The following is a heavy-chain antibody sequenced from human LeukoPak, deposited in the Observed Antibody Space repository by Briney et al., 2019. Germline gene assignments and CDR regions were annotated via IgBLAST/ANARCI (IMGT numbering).Heavy chain of an antibody. CDR3: ARRMIVVATDAFDI. CDR2: MYPNSGNT. CDR1: GYTFTSYD. D-gene: IGHD3-22*01. Sequence: ASVKVSCKASGYTFTSYDINWVRQATGQGLEWMGWMYPNSGNTGYAQKLQGRVTMTRNTSISTAYMELSSLRSEDTAVYYCARRMIVVATDAFDIWGQGTMVTVSS. V-gene: IGHV1-8*01. J-gene: IGHJ3*02.